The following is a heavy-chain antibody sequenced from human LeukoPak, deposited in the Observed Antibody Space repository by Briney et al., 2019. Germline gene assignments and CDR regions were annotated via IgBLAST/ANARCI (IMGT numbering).Heavy chain of an antibody. CDR1: GFTFSSYA. Sequence: GGSLRLSCAASGFTFSSYAVAWVRQAPGKGLEWVSSISNSGSNTYYADSVKGRFTISRDNSKNTLSLQMNSLTAEDAAVYYCAARRGYYHYMDVWGKGTTVTVSS. J-gene: IGHJ6*03. CDR2: ISNSGSNT. D-gene: IGHD3-3*01. V-gene: IGHV3-23*01. CDR3: AARRGYYHYMDV.